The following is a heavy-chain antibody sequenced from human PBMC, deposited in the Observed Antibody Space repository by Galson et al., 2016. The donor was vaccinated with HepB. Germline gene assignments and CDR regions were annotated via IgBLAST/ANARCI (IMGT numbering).Heavy chain of an antibody. CDR1: GFTVSTNY. V-gene: IGHV3-30*18. CDR3: AKDRSYGYFGSGGMDV. J-gene: IGHJ6*02. Sequence: SLRLSCAASGFTVSTNYMSWVRQAPGKGLEWVAVISYDGSNKYYADSVKGRFTISRDNSKNTLYLQMNSLRAEDTAVYYCAKDRSYGYFGSGGMDVWGQGTTVTVSS. D-gene: IGHD3-10*01. CDR2: ISYDGSNK.